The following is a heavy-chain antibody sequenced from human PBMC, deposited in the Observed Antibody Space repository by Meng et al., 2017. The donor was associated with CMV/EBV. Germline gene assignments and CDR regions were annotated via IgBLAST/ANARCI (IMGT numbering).Heavy chain of an antibody. CDR1: GGSFSGYY. CDR2: INHSGST. V-gene: IGHV4-34*01. CDR3: ARGSYQLGLGY. D-gene: IGHD2-2*01. J-gene: IGHJ4*02. Sequence: GSLRLSCAVYGGSFSGYYWSWIRQPPGKGLEWIGKINHSGSTNYNPSLKSRVTISVDTSKNQFSLKLSSVTAADAAVYYCARGSYQLGLGYWGQGTLVTVSS.